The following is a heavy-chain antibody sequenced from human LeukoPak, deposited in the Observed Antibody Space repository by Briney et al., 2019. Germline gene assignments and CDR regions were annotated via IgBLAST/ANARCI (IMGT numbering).Heavy chain of an antibody. D-gene: IGHD2-15*01. CDR1: GFTFSSYD. J-gene: IGHJ4*02. CDR2: ISGSGGST. V-gene: IGHV3-23*01. CDR3: AKEKLYCSGGSCYSGYYFDY. Sequence: GGSLRLSCAASGFTFSSYDMSWVRQAPGKGLEWVSAISGSGGSTYYADSMKGRFTISRDNSKNTLYLQMNSLRAEDTAVYYCAKEKLYCSGGSCYSGYYFDYWGQGTLVTVSS.